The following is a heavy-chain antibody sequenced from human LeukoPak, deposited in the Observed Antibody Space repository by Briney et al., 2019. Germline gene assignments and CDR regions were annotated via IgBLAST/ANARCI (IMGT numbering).Heavy chain of an antibody. CDR2: IKSKTAGGTT. CDR1: GFTFSNAW. D-gene: IGHD2-21*01. CDR3: TDWQNY. V-gene: IGHV3-15*01. Sequence: GESLKISCVASGFTFSNAWMYWVRQGPGKGLEWVGRIKSKTAGGTTDYAAPVKGRFTISRDDSKNTLYMQMNSLKTEDTAVYYCTDWQNYWGQGTLVTVSS. J-gene: IGHJ4*02.